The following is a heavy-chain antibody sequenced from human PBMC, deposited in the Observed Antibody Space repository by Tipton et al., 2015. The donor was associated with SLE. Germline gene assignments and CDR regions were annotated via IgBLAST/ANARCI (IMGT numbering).Heavy chain of an antibody. D-gene: IGHD6-13*01. CDR1: GFTFSTYA. J-gene: IGHJ4*02. V-gene: IGHV3-23*01. CDR2: ITGSSSDT. CDR3: VKPPRIAAAGRNY. Sequence: SLRLSCAASGFTFSTYAMSWVRQAPGKGLEWIAAITGSSSDTYYADSVKGRFTISRDNSKNTLFLQMNSLRAEDTAVYYCVKPPRIAAAGRNYWGPGTLVTVSS.